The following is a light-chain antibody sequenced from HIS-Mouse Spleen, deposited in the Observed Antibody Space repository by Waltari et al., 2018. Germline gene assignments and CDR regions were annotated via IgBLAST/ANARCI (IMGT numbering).Light chain of an antibody. Sequence: DIQLTQSPSFLSASVGDRVTITCRASQGISRYLAWYQQKPGKAPKLLIYAASTLQSGVPSRFSGSGAGTEFTRTISSLQPEDCATYYCQHLNSYPPTFGQGTKVEIK. CDR1: QGISRY. CDR2: AAS. J-gene: IGKJ1*01. CDR3: QHLNSYPPT. V-gene: IGKV1-9*01.